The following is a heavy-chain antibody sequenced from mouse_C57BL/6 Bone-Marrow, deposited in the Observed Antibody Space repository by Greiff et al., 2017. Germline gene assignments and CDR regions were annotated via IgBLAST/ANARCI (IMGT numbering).Heavy chain of an antibody. CDR1: GFTFSSYG. D-gene: IGHD1-1*01. CDR2: LSSGGSYT. Sequence: EVQLQESGGDLVKPGGSLKLSCAASGFTFSSYGMSWVRQTPDKRLEWVATLSSGGSYTYYPDSVKGRFTISRDNAKNTLYLQMSSLKSEDTTMYYCAREDYYGGSYARFAYWGQGTMVTVSA. CDR3: AREDYYGGSYARFAY. V-gene: IGHV5-6*01. J-gene: IGHJ3*01.